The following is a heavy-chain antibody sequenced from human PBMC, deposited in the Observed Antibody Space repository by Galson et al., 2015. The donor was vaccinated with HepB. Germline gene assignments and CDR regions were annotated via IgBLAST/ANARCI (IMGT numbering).Heavy chain of an antibody. Sequence: SVKVSCKASGYTFTSYYMHWVRQAPGQGLEWMGIINPSGGSTSYAQKFQGRVTMTRDTSPSTVYMELSSLRSEDTAVYYCARDGAGRYAIFGVARGLNWFDPWGQGTLVTVSS. D-gene: IGHD3-3*01. V-gene: IGHV1-46*01. J-gene: IGHJ5*02. CDR3: ARDGAGRYAIFGVARGLNWFDP. CDR2: INPSGGST. CDR1: GYTFTSYY.